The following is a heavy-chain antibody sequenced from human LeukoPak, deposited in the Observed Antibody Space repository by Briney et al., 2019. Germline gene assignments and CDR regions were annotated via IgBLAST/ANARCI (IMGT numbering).Heavy chain of an antibody. CDR1: GFTFSSYS. Sequence: GGSLRLSCAASGFTFSSYSMNWVRQAPGEGLEWVSTISGSADNTNYAEAVKGRFTISRDNSKNTMYLQMNSLRAEDTAVYYCAKQGFGCWGQGTLVTVSS. CDR3: AKQGFGC. CDR2: ISGSADNT. J-gene: IGHJ4*02. V-gene: IGHV3-23*01.